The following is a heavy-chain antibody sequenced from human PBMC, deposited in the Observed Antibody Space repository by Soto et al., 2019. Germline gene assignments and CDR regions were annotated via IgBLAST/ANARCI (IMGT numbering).Heavy chain of an antibody. CDR3: ARAPSMVGPWLGWFDP. CDR1: GYTFTSYG. J-gene: IGHJ5*02. CDR2: ISAYNGNT. V-gene: IGHV1-18*01. D-gene: IGHD6-19*01. Sequence: QVQLVQSGAEVKKPGASVKVSCKASGYTFTSYGISWVRQAPGQGLEWMGWISAYNGNTNYAQKIQGRVTMTTDTSTSTVYMELRSLRSDDTAVYYCARAPSMVGPWLGWFDPWGQGTLVTVSS.